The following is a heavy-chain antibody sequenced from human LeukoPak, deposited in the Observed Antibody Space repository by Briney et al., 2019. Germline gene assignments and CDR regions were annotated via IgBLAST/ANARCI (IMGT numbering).Heavy chain of an antibody. CDR2: ISSSCATF. V-gene: IGHV3-48*03. CDR3: PKLSAGSSRRVDY. Sequence: PGGSLRLSCAASGFTFSSYEMNWVRQAPGKGLEWVSYISSSCATFYYADSVEGRFTISRDNSKNTLYLQMISLRAEETAVYYCPKLSAGSSRRVDYWGQGSMVTVSS. J-gene: IGHJ4*02. D-gene: IGHD6-13*01. CDR1: GFTFSSYE.